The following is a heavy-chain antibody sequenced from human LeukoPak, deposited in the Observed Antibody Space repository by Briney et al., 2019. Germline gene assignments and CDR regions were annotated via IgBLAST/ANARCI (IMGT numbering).Heavy chain of an antibody. CDR3: ARVRDSSETHFDY. J-gene: IGHJ4*02. D-gene: IGHD3-22*01. CDR2: INPNSGGT. CDR1: GYTFTGYY. V-gene: IGHV1-2*02. Sequence: GASVKVSCKASGYTFTGYYMHWVRQAPGQGLEWMGWINPNSGGTNYAQKFQGRVTMTRDTSISTAYMELSRLRSDDTAVYYCARVRDSSETHFDYWGQGTLVTVSS.